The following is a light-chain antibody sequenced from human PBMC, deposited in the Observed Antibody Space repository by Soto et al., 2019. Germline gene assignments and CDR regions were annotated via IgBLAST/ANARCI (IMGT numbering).Light chain of an antibody. V-gene: IGLV8-61*01. CDR3: VLYMGGGTYV. CDR2: DTN. Sequence: QTVVTQEPSFSVSPGGTVTLTCGLSSGSVSTGHFPSWYQQTPGQAPRTLIYDTNSRSSGVPDRFSGSILGTKAALTITGAQADDESDYSCVLYMGGGTYVFGAGTKVTV. J-gene: IGLJ1*01. CDR1: SGSVSTGHF.